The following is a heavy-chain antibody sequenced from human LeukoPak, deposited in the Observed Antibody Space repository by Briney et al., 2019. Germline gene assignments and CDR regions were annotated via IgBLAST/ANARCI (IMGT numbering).Heavy chain of an antibody. J-gene: IGHJ3*02. Sequence: PSETLSLTCTVSGGSISSYYWSWIRQPPGKGLEWIGYIYYSGSTNYKPSLKSRVTISVDTSKNQFSLKLSSVTAADTAVYYCARPNLYYDSSGPRAGAFDIWGQGTMVTVSS. CDR1: GGSISSYY. CDR3: ARPNLYYDSSGPRAGAFDI. CDR2: IYYSGST. D-gene: IGHD3-22*01. V-gene: IGHV4-59*08.